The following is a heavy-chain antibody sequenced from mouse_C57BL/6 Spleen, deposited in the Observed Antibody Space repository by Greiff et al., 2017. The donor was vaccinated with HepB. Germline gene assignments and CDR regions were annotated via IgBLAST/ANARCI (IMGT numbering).Heavy chain of an antibody. V-gene: IGHV1-82*01. CDR3: ARGGPSPL. Sequence: QVQLQQSGPELVKPGASVKISCKASGYAFSSSWMNWVKQRPGKGLEWIGRIYPGDGDTNYNGKFKGKATLTADKSSSTAYMQLSSLTSEDSAVYFCARGGPSPLWGQGTTLTVSS. J-gene: IGHJ2*01. CDR2: IYPGDGDT. D-gene: IGHD6-2*01. CDR1: GYAFSSSW.